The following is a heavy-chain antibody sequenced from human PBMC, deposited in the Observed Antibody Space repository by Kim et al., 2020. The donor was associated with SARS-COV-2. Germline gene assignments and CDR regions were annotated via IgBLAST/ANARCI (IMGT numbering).Heavy chain of an antibody. Sequence: ASVNVSCKASGYTFTSYGISWVRQAPGQGPEWMGWISAYNGNTNYAQKLQGRVTMTTDTSTSTAYMELRSLRSDDTAVYYCARDEGVSRYCSGGSCQRRAFDIWGQGTMVTVSS. CDR3: ARDEGVSRYCSGGSCQRRAFDI. CDR1: GYTFTSYG. D-gene: IGHD2-15*01. CDR2: ISAYNGNT. J-gene: IGHJ3*02. V-gene: IGHV1-18*01.